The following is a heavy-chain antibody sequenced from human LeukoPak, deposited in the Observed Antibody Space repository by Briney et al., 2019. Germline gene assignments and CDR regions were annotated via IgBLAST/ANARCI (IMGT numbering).Heavy chain of an antibody. CDR2: ISSSGSTI. J-gene: IGHJ4*02. CDR3: ARDLPPAYYGSGFDY. CDR1: GFTFSSYE. D-gene: IGHD3-10*01. Sequence: GGSLRLSCAASGFTFSSYEMNWVRQAPGKGLEWVSYISSSGSTIYYADSVKGRFTISRDNAKNSLYLQMNSLRAEDTAVYYCARDLPPAYYGSGFDYSGQGTLVTVSS. V-gene: IGHV3-48*03.